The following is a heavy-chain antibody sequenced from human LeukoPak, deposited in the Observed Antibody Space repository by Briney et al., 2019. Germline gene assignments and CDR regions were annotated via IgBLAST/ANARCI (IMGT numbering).Heavy chain of an antibody. J-gene: IGHJ6*02. CDR1: GFTFASYA. V-gene: IGHV3-23*01. CDR3: AKGLGCSGGSCPRVYYGMDV. CDR2: ISGGGGTT. D-gene: IGHD2-15*01. Sequence: GGSLRLSCAASGFTFASYAMSWVRQAPGKGLEWVSAISGGGGTTYYADSVKGRFTISRDSSKNTLYLQMNSLRAEDTAVYYCAKGLGCSGGSCPRVYYGMDVWGQGTTVTVSS.